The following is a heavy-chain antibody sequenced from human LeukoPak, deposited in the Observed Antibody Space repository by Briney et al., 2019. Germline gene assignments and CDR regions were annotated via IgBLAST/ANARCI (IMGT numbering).Heavy chain of an antibody. J-gene: IGHJ4*02. Sequence: GGSLRLSCAASGFTFSSYGMSWVRQAPGKGLEWVSGISGSGGSTYYADSVKGRFTISRDNSKNTLYLQMDSLRAEDTAVYYCAKDNYGSSVYWGQGTLVTVSS. V-gene: IGHV3-23*01. D-gene: IGHD3-10*01. CDR2: ISGSGGST. CDR3: AKDNYGSSVY. CDR1: GFTFSSYG.